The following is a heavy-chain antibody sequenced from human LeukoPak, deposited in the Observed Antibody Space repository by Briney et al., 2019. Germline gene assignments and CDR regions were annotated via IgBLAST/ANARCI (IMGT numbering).Heavy chain of an antibody. CDR2: IKHDGSEK. V-gene: IGHV3-7*04. CDR3: AREVPGYYDSSGYYDY. J-gene: IGHJ4*02. CDR1: GFTFSSHW. Sequence: GRSLRLSCAASGFTFSSHWMSWVRQDPGKGLEWVANIKHDGSEKYYVDSVKGRFTISRDKAKNSLYLQMNSLRAEDTAVYYCAREVPGYYDSSGYYDYWGQGTLVTVSS. D-gene: IGHD3-22*01.